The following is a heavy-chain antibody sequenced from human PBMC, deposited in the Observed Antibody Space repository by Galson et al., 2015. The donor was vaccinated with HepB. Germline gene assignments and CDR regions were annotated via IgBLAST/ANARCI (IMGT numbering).Heavy chain of an antibody. CDR3: ARAQWLVKKPSYYYYYGMDV. D-gene: IGHD6-19*01. J-gene: IGHJ6*02. Sequence: SLRLSCAASGFTFSSYWMSWVRQVPGKGLEWVANIKQDGSEKYYVDSVKGRFTISRDNAKNSLYLQMNSLRAEDTAVYYCARAQWLVKKPSYYYYYGMDVWGQGTTVTVSS. CDR2: IKQDGSEK. V-gene: IGHV3-7*03. CDR1: GFTFSSYW.